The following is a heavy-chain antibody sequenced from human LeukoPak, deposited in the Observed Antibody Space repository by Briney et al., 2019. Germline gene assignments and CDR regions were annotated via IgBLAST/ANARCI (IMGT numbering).Heavy chain of an antibody. D-gene: IGHD4-17*01. Sequence: SETLSLTCTVSGGSISNYYWSWVRQPAGKGLEWIGCIYSSGSTTYNPSLKSRVSMSADTSKNQFSLKLNSVTAAGTAVYYCARTKLAGDQYFFDYWGQGALVTVSS. CDR2: IYSSGST. CDR1: GGSISNYY. V-gene: IGHV4-4*07. J-gene: IGHJ4*02. CDR3: ARTKLAGDQYFFDY.